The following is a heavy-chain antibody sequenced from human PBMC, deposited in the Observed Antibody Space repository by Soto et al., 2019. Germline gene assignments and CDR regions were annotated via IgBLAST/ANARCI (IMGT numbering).Heavy chain of an antibody. D-gene: IGHD4-17*01. CDR2: INHSGST. J-gene: IGHJ4*02. CDR1: GWSFSGYY. Sequence: QVQLQQWGAGLLKPSETLSLTCAVYGWSFSGYYWSWIRQPPGKGLEWIGEINHSGSTNYNPSLKSRVTISVDTSKNQFTLKLTSVTAADTAVYYCARAYGGNVFDYWGQGTLVTVSS. CDR3: ARAYGGNVFDY. V-gene: IGHV4-34*01.